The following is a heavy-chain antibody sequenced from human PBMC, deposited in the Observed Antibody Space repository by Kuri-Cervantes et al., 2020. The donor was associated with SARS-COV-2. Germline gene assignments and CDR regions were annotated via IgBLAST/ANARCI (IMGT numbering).Heavy chain of an antibody. CDR1: GASITHHY. Sequence: ESLKISCTVSGASITHHYWSWMRQPPGKGLEWIGCVHNSGSTSFSPSLRSRVTMSIDTSMSQFSLKLYSVTAADTAIYYCAGASFGLVGACDYWGHGTLVTVSS. V-gene: IGHV4-59*11. CDR3: AGASFGLVGACDY. J-gene: IGHJ4*01. CDR2: VHNSGST. D-gene: IGHD3/OR15-3a*01.